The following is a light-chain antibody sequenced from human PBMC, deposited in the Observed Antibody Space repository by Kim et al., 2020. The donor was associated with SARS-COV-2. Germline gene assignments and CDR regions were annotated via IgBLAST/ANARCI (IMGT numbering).Light chain of an antibody. V-gene: IGLV2-14*03. CDR1: SSDVGGYNY. Sequence: QSALTQPASVSGSPGQSITISCTGTSSDVGGYNYVSWYQQHPGKAPKLMIYDVSNRPSWLSNRFSGSKSGNTASLTISGLQAEDEADYYCLSYRSNSALVFGGGTQLTVL. CDR2: DVS. J-gene: IGLJ2*01. CDR3: LSYRSNSALV.